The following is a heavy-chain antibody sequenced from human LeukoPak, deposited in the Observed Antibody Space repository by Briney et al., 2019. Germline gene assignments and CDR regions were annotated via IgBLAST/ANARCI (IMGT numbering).Heavy chain of an antibody. V-gene: IGHV4-4*07. CDR3: ARGIVGATYAWFDP. CDR2: IYTSGST. J-gene: IGHJ5*02. D-gene: IGHD1-26*01. CDR1: GGSISSYY. Sequence: SETLSLTCTVSGGSISSYYWSWIRQPAGKGLEWIGRIYTSGSTNYNPSLKSRVTMSVDTSKNQFSLKLSSVTAADTAVYYCARGIVGATYAWFDPWGQGTLVTVSS.